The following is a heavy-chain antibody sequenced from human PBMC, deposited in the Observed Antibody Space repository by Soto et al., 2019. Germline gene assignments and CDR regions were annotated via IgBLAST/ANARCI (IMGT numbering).Heavy chain of an antibody. CDR1: GFTFSSAW. Sequence: GGSLRLSCAASGFTFSSAWINWVRQAPGKGLEWVGRIKSKTDGGTTDFAAPVKGRFAISRDDSKNTLYLQMNSLRAEDTAVYYCARDPVIIYYDSSGAEDAFDIWGQGTMVTVSS. D-gene: IGHD3-22*01. J-gene: IGHJ3*02. CDR2: IKSKTDGGTT. CDR3: ARDPVIIYYDSSGAEDAFDI. V-gene: IGHV3-15*07.